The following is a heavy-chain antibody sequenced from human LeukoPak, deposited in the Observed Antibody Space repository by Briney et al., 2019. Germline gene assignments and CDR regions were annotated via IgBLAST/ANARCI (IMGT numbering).Heavy chain of an antibody. CDR2: IYYSGNT. Sequence: SETLSLTCTVSGGSISSDGYYWSWIRQHPGKGLQWIGYIYYSGNTYYSPSLKSRVSISVDTSENQFSLNLTSVTAADTAVYYCASHRTGDYFYYFDLWGRGTLVTVSP. D-gene: IGHD7-27*01. V-gene: IGHV4-31*03. CDR3: ASHRTGDYFYYFDL. CDR1: GGSISSDGYY. J-gene: IGHJ2*01.